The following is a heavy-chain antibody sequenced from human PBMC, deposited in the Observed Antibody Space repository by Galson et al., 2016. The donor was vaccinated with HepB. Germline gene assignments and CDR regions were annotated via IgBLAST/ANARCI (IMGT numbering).Heavy chain of an antibody. CDR2: ISIYNGNT. Sequence: SVKVSCKASGYNFNNYGIHWVRQAPGQGLEWMGWISIYNGNTNYAQKVQGRVTMTTDTSTSTAYLELRSLRSDDTAVYYCAGDKSKITMTDWGQGTLVTVSS. CDR3: AGDKSKITMTD. V-gene: IGHV1-18*01. CDR1: GYNFNNYG. J-gene: IGHJ4*02. D-gene: IGHD3-22*01.